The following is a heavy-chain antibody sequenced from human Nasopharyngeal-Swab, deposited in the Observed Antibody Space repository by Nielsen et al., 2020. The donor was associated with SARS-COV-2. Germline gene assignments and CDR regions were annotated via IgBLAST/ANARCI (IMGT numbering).Heavy chain of an antibody. V-gene: IGHV3-21*01. CDR2: ISSSSSYI. J-gene: IGHJ6*02. Sequence: GESLKISCAASGFTFSSYSMNWVRQAPGKGLEWVSSISSSSSYIYYADSVKGRFTTSRDNAKNSLYLQMNSLRAEDTAVYYCARDGYDFWSGFYGMDVWGQGTTVTVSS. D-gene: IGHD3-3*01. CDR3: ARDGYDFWSGFYGMDV. CDR1: GFTFSSYS.